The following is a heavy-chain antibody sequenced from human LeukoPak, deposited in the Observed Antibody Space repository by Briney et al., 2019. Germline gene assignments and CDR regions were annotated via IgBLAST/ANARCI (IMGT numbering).Heavy chain of an antibody. Sequence: PGGSLRLSCAASGFTFSTYAMSWVRQAPGKGLEWVSVISGSGVSTYYADSVKGRFTISRDNSKNTLYLQMNSLRAEDTAVYYCARDLSIAAAGSDYWGQGTLVTVSS. CDR3: ARDLSIAAAGSDY. CDR1: GFTFSTYA. J-gene: IGHJ4*02. D-gene: IGHD6-13*01. V-gene: IGHV3-23*01. CDR2: ISGSGVST.